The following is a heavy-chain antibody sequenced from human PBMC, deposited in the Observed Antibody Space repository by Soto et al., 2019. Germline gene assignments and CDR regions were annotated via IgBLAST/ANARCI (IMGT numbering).Heavy chain of an antibody. CDR1: GGTFSSYA. D-gene: IGHD2-15*01. CDR3: ARGSVVVVAAIRDYYYGMDV. J-gene: IGHJ6*02. Sequence: QVQLVQSGAEVKKPGSSVKVSCKASGGTFSSYAISWVRQAPGQGLEWMGGIIPIFGTANYAQKCQGRVTITADESTSTAYMELSSLRSEDTAVYYCARGSVVVVAAIRDYYYGMDVWGQGTTVTVSS. CDR2: IIPIFGTA. V-gene: IGHV1-69*01.